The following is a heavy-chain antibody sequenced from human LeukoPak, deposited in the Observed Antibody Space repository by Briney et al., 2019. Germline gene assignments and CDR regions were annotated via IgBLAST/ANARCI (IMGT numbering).Heavy chain of an antibody. CDR3: ARELPPLPRGYADY. V-gene: IGHV3-11*01. D-gene: IGHD5-12*01. CDR2: ISSSGSTI. Sequence: KPGGALRLSCAASGFTFSDYYMSWIRQAPGKGLEWVSYISSSGSTIYYADSVKGRFTISRDNAKNSLYLQMNSLRAEDTAVYYCARELPPLPRGYADYWGQGTLVTVSS. CDR1: GFTFSDYY. J-gene: IGHJ4*02.